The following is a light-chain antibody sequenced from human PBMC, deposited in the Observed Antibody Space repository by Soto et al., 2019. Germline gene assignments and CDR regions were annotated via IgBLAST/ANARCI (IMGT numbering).Light chain of an antibody. CDR1: QSVNSNY. CDR3: RQRSNWPRT. Sequence: EIVMTQSPATLSVSPGERATLSCRASQSVNSNYLAWYQQKPGQAPRLLIYDASNRATGIPARFSGSGSGTDFTLTISSLEPEDFAVYYCRQRSNWPRTFGQGTKVDIK. J-gene: IGKJ1*01. CDR2: DAS. V-gene: IGKV3-11*01.